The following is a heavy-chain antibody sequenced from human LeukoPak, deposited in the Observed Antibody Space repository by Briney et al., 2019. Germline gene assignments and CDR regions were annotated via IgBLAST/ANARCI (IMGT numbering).Heavy chain of an antibody. J-gene: IGHJ4*02. Sequence: GGSLRLSCAASGFTFSSYSMNWVRQAPGKGLEWVSSISSSSSYIYYADSVKGRFTISRDNAKNSLYLQMNSLRAEDTAVYYCARERSGSLIFDYWGQGTLVTVSS. V-gene: IGHV3-21*01. CDR1: GFTFSSYS. D-gene: IGHD1-26*01. CDR2: ISSSSSYI. CDR3: ARERSGSLIFDY.